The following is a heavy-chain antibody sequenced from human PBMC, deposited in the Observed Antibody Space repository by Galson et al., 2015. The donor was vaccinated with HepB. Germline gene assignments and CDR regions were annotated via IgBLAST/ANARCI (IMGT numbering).Heavy chain of an antibody. CDR3: AKDMRPSILLLVLAFDI. D-gene: IGHD6-13*01. J-gene: IGHJ3*02. V-gene: IGHV3-9*01. CDR2: ISWNSGSI. CDR1: GFTFDDYA. Sequence: SLRLSCAASGFTFDDYAMHWVRQAPGKGLEWVSGISWNSGSIGYADSVKGRFTISRDNAKNSLYLQMNSLRAEDTALYYCAKDMRPSILLLVLAFDIWGQGTMVTVSS.